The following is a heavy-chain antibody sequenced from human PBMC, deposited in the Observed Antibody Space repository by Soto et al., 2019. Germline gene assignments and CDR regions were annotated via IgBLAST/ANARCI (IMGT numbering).Heavy chain of an antibody. Sequence: SSETLSLTCTISGGSISSYYWSWIRQPPGKGLEWIGYIYHSGSTVYNPSLKSRVTISVDTSKNQFSLKLKSVTAADTAVYYCASSTRGDWFDSWGQGTLVTVS. CDR2: IYHSGST. CDR1: GGSISSYY. J-gene: IGHJ5*01. V-gene: IGHV4-59*01. D-gene: IGHD3-10*01. CDR3: ASSTRGDWFDS.